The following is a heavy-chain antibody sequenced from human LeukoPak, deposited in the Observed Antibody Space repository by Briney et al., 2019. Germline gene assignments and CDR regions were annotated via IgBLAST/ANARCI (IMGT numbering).Heavy chain of an antibody. CDR3: ARQAGSSSGWYFGWFDP. J-gene: IGHJ5*02. CDR2: IYYSGST. D-gene: IGHD6-19*01. CDR1: GGSISSYY. V-gene: IGHV4-59*08. Sequence: SETLSLTCTVSGGSISSYYWSWIRQPPGKGLEWIGYIYYSGSTNYNPSLKRRVTISVDTSKNQFSLKLSSVTAADTAVYYCARQAGSSSGWYFGWFDPWGQGTLVTVSS.